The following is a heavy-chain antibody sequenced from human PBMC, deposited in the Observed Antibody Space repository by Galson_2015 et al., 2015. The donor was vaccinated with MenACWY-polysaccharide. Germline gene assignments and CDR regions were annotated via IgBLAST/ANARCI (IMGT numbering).Heavy chain of an antibody. Sequence: SLRLSCAASGFTFSSYEMNWVRQAPGKGLGWVSYISGSGGTIYYADSVKGRFTISRDNAKNSLYLQMSSLRAEDAAVYYCTRDDSYGYYKPYYFDYWGQGTLVTVSS. CDR3: TRDDSYGYYKPYYFDY. D-gene: IGHD5-18*01. CDR2: ISGSGGTI. V-gene: IGHV3-48*03. CDR1: GFTFSSYE. J-gene: IGHJ4*02.